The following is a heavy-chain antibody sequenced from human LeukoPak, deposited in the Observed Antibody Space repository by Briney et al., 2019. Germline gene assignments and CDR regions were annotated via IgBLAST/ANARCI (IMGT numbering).Heavy chain of an antibody. J-gene: IGHJ4*02. CDR2: ISASGGST. CDR3: AREGYGGNDPTAYYFDY. D-gene: IGHD4-23*01. V-gene: IGHV3-23*01. CDR1: GFTFSSSA. Sequence: HPGGSLRLSCAASGFTFSSSAMSWVRQVPGKGLEWVSGISASGGSTSYADSVKGRFTISRDNSKNTLYLQMNSLRAEDTAVYYCAREGYGGNDPTAYYFDYWGQGTLVTVSS.